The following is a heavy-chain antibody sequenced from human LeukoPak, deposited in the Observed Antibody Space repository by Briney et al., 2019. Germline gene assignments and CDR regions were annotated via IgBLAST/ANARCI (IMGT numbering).Heavy chain of an antibody. J-gene: IGHJ4*02. Sequence: GRSLGLSCAASGFTFSSFGMHWVRQAPGKGLEWVAVTSYDEKYKYYGDSVRGRFTISRDNSKSTLYLQMNSLRAEDTAVYYCARGEVVPYYFDYWGQGTLVTVSS. CDR3: ARGEVVPYYFDY. CDR1: GFTFSSFG. D-gene: IGHD2-15*01. CDR2: TSYDEKYK. V-gene: IGHV3-30*03.